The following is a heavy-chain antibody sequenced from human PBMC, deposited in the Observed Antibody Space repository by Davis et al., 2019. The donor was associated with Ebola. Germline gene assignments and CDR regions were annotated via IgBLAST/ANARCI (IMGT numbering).Heavy chain of an antibody. CDR2: IYYSGSS. V-gene: IGHV4-59*12. J-gene: IGHJ5*02. D-gene: IGHD1-26*01. CDR3: ARGVGAITGWFDP. Sequence: MPSETLSLTCTVSGDSMSTYYWNWIRQPPGKGLEWIGNIYYSGSSNYNPSLKSRVTISVDTSKNQFSLKLSSVTAADTAVYYCARGVGAITGWFDPWGQGTLVTVSS. CDR1: GDSMSTYY.